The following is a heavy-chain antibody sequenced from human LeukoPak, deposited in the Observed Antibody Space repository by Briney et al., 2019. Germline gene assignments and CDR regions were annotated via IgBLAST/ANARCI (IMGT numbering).Heavy chain of an antibody. J-gene: IGHJ4*02. CDR1: GGSIGGYY. CDR2: IYYSGST. D-gene: IGHD1-26*01. Sequence: SETLSLTCTVSGGSIGGYYWSWLRQPPGKGLEWIGYIYYSGSTNYNPSLKSRVTISVDTSKDQCSLKLHSVTAADADVSYCARSKGGSYGRGGQGTLVTVS. V-gene: IGHV4-59*08. CDR3: ARSKGGSYGR.